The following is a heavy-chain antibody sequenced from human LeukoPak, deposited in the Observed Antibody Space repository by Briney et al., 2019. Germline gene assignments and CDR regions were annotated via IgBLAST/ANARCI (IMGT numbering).Heavy chain of an antibody. V-gene: IGHV4-61*08. J-gene: IGHJ4*02. CDR3: ARARGTTYYYDSSGYTVDY. CDR2: IYYSGST. CDR1: GGSISSGGYH. Sequence: SETLSLTCTVSGGSISSGGYHWSWIRQPPGKGLEWIGYIYYSGSTNYNPSLKSRVTISVDTSKNQFSLKLSSVTAADTAVYYCARARGTTYYYDSSGYTVDYWGQGTLVTVSS. D-gene: IGHD3-22*01.